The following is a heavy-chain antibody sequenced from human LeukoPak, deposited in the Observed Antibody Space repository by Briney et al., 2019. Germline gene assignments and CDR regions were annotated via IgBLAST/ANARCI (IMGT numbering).Heavy chain of an antibody. V-gene: IGHV1-2*06. D-gene: IGHD5-24*01. CDR3: ARDLGRDGYNRFDY. Sequence: GASVKVSCKASGYSFTGYYMPWVRQAPGQGLEWMGRINPNSGGTNYAQKFQGRVTMTRDTSISTAYMELTRLRSDDTAVYYCARDLGRDGYNRFDYWGQGTPVTVSS. CDR1: GYSFTGYY. CDR2: INPNSGGT. J-gene: IGHJ4*02.